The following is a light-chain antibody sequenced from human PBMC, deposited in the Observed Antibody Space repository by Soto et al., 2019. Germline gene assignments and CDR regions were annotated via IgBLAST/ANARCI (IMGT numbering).Light chain of an antibody. V-gene: IGLV1-47*01. CDR2: RNN. J-gene: IGLJ2*01. CDR3: AAWDDSLSGQV. CDR1: SSNIGSNY. Sequence: QSVLTQPPSASGTPGQRVTISCSGSSSNIGSNYVYWYQQLPGTAPKLLIYRNNQRPSGVPDRFSGSKSGTSASLAICGLRSEDEADDYCAAWDDSLSGQVFGGGTKLTVL.